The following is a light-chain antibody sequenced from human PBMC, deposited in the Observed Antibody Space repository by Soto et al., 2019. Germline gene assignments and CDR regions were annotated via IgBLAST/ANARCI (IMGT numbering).Light chain of an antibody. CDR1: QSVTHW. CDR2: DAS. Sequence: DIPMTQSPSTLSASVGDRVTITCRASQSVTHWLAWYQQRPGKAPKLLIYDASTLERGVPSRFSGSGSGTAFTLTLSGLQVDDFATYYCHQYHSSSPTFDQRTKVELK. J-gene: IGKJ1*01. V-gene: IGKV1-5*01. CDR3: HQYHSSSPT.